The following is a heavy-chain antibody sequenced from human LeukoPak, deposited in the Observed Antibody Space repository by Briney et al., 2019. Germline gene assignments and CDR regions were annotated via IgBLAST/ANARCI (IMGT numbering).Heavy chain of an antibody. Sequence: GGSLRLSCAASGFTFTTYEMHWVRQTPGKGLAWVSYISRGGSMYYADSVKGRFTISRDNAKSSLYLQMSSLRAEDTAVYYCASAGYYERSGYTYYFHYWGQGTVVTVSS. CDR1: GFTFTTYE. V-gene: IGHV3-48*03. CDR2: ISRGGSM. CDR3: ASAGYYERSGYTYYFHY. J-gene: IGHJ4*02. D-gene: IGHD3-22*01.